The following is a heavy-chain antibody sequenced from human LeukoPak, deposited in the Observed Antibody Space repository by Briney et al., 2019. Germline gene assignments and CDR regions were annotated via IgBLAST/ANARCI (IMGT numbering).Heavy chain of an antibody. CDR3: ARSSRITIFGNPYYMDV. J-gene: IGHJ6*03. CDR1: GGSISSYY. V-gene: IGHV4-59*06. Sequence: PPETLSLTCTVSGGSISSYYWSWIRQPPGKGLEWIGYIYYSGSTYYNPSLKSRVTISVDTSKNQFSLKLSSVTAADTAVYYCARSSRITIFGNPYYMDVWGKGTTVTVSS. CDR2: IYYSGST. D-gene: IGHD3-3*01.